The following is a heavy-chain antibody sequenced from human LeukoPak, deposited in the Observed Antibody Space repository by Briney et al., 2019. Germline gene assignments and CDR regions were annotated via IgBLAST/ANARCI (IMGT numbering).Heavy chain of an antibody. D-gene: IGHD1-1*01. CDR2: ITVTTTFI. Sequence: GGSLRLSCAASGFNLSNYHMNWVRQAPGKGLEWVSSITVTTTFIYYGDSVKGRFTISRDTAKNSLHLQMNALRVEDTAVYYCARDLPGELGRGVFDIWGQGTMVTVSS. J-gene: IGHJ3*02. CDR1: GFNLSNYH. CDR3: ARDLPGELGRGVFDI. V-gene: IGHV3-21*01.